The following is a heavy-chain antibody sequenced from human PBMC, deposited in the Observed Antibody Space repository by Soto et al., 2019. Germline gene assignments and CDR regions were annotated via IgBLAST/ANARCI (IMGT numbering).Heavy chain of an antibody. Sequence: GGSLRLSCAASGFTFTTAWINWVRQAPGKGLEWVAVISYDGSNKYYADSVKGRFTISRDNSKNTLYLQMNSLRAEDTAVYYCAKEYGDYDFDGMDVWGQGTTVTVSS. CDR2: ISYDGSNK. J-gene: IGHJ6*02. V-gene: IGHV3-30*18. D-gene: IGHD4-17*01. CDR3: AKEYGDYDFDGMDV. CDR1: GFTFTTAW.